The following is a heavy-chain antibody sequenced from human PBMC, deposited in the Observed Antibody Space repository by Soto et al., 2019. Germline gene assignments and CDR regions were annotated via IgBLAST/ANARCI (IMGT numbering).Heavy chain of an antibody. J-gene: IGHJ3*02. CDR1: GGSFSIYY. CDR2: INLSGST. V-gene: IGHV4-34*01. CDR3: ARSFDRYAFDI. D-gene: IGHD3-9*01. Sequence: PSETLSLTCTVYGGSFSIYYWSWIRQPPGKGLEWIGEINLSGSTDYNPSLKSRVTISVDTSKSQFSLKLTSVTAADTAVYYCARSFDRYAFDIWGQGTMVTVSS.